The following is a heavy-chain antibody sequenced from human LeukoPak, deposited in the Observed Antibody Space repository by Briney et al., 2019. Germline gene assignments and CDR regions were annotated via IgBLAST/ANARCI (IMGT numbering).Heavy chain of an antibody. Sequence: SETLSLTCTVSGGSISSSSYYWGWIRQPPGKGLEWIGRIYTSGSTNYNPSLKSRVTISVDTSKNQFSLKLSSVTAADTAVYYCARLSQFGVLRFSYYMDVWGKGTTVTVSS. CDR1: GGSISSSSYY. CDR2: IYTSGST. J-gene: IGHJ6*03. V-gene: IGHV4-39*07. D-gene: IGHD3-3*01. CDR3: ARLSQFGVLRFSYYMDV.